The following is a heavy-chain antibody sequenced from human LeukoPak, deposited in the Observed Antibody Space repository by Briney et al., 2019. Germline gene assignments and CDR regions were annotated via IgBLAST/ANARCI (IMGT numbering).Heavy chain of an antibody. J-gene: IGHJ4*02. CDR2: IKQDGSEK. Sequence: GGSLRLSCAASGFTFSSYAMHWVRQAPGKGLEWVANIKQDGSEKYYVDSVKGRFTISRDNAKNSLYLQMNSLRAEDAAVYYCGWLYGSGRGYWGQGTLVTVSS. CDR1: GFTFSSYA. CDR3: GWLYGSGRGY. D-gene: IGHD3-10*01. V-gene: IGHV3-7*01.